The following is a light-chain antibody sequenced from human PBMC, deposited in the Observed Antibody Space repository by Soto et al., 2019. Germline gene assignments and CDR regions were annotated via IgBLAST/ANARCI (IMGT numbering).Light chain of an antibody. J-gene: IGLJ3*02. CDR3: SSYTSSSTPWV. Sequence: QSALTQPASVSGSPGQSITISCTGTSSDVGGYNYVSWYQQHPGKAPKLMIYDVSNRPSGVSNRFSGSKSGNTASLTISGLQAEAEADYYCSSYTSSSTPWVFGGGTKLTVL. V-gene: IGLV2-14*01. CDR2: DVS. CDR1: SSDVGGYNY.